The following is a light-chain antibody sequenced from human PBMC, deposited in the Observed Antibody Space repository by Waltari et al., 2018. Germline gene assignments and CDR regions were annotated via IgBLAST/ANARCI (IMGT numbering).Light chain of an antibody. J-gene: IGKJ5*01. CDR2: PAS. Sequence: DIQMTQSPSSVSASVGDRVTITCRASQGVSNWLAWYQQKPGKAPKLLIYPASTLQSGVPSRFSGSGSGTDFSLTISSLQPEDFATDYCQQANSFPITFGQGTRLEIK. CDR1: QGVSNW. V-gene: IGKV1-12*01. CDR3: QQANSFPIT.